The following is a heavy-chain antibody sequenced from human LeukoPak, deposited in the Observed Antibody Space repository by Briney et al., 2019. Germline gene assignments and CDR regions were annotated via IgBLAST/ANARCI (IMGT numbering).Heavy chain of an antibody. CDR3: ARDQFMVRGVPPGY. V-gene: IGHV1-2*02. D-gene: IGHD3-10*01. CDR2: INPNSGGT. CDR1: GYTFTGYY. J-gene: IGHJ4*02. Sequence: ASVKVSCKASGYTFTGYYMHWVRQAPGQGLEWMGWINPNSGGTNYAQKFQGRVTMTRDTSISTAYMELSRLRSDDTAVYYCARDQFMVRGVPPGYWGQGTLVTVSS.